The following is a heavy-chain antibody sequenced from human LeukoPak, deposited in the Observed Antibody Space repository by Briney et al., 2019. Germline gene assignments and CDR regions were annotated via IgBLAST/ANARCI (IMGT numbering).Heavy chain of an antibody. CDR1: GFTFSNAW. CDR3: TTIDDFWSGYSSYYFDY. D-gene: IGHD3-3*01. V-gene: IGHV3-15*01. J-gene: IGHJ4*02. CDR2: IKSKTGGGTT. Sequence: PGGSLRLSCAASGFTFSNAWMSWVRQAPGKGLEWVGRIKSKTGGGTTDYAAPVKGRLTISRDDSKNTLYLHMNSLKTEDTAVYYCTTIDDFWSGYSSYYFDYWGQGTLVTVSS.